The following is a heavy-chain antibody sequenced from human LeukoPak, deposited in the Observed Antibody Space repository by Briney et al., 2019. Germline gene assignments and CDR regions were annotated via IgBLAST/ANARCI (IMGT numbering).Heavy chain of an antibody. Sequence: SETLSLTCNVSGGSISSYYWSWIRQPPGKGLEWIGYIYYSGSTNYNPSLKSRVTISVDTSKNQFSLKLSSVTAADTAVYYCARALTRYSYGYGYWGQGTLVTVSS. CDR3: ARALTRYSYGYGY. D-gene: IGHD5-18*01. CDR2: IYYSGST. CDR1: GGSISSYY. J-gene: IGHJ4*02. V-gene: IGHV4-59*01.